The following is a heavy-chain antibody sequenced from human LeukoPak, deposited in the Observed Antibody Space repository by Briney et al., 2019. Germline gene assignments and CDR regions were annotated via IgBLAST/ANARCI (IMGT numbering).Heavy chain of an antibody. CDR3: ARACGGDCYGAFDI. CDR1: DDSIRNYY. D-gene: IGHD2-21*02. J-gene: IGHJ3*02. CDR2: IHYTGST. Sequence: SETLSLTCNVSDDSIRNYYWNWIRQPPGKGLEWIGYIHYTGSTNYNPSLKSRVTISVDTSKNQFSLKLSSVTAADTAVYYCARACGGDCYGAFDIWGQGTMVTVSS. V-gene: IGHV4-59*12.